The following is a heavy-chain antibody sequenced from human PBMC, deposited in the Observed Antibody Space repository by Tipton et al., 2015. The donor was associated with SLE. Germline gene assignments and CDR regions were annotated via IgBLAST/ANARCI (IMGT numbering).Heavy chain of an antibody. D-gene: IGHD7-27*01. CDR1: GGSISSSSYY. Sequence: TLSLTCTVSGGSISSSSYYWGWIRQPPGKGLEWIGSIYYSGSTYYNPSLKSRVTISVDTSKNQFSLKLNSITAADTAVYYCARDWGNWGGIDYWGQGTLVTVSS. CDR3: ARDWGNWGGIDY. V-gene: IGHV4-39*07. CDR2: IYYSGST. J-gene: IGHJ4*02.